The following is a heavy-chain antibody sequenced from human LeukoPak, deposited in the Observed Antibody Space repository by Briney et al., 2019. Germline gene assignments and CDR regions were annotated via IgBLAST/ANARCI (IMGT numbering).Heavy chain of an antibody. D-gene: IGHD3-9*01. CDR1: GYTFTSYY. Sequence: ASVKVSCKASGYTFTSYYMHWVRQAPGQGLEWMGIINPSGGSTSYAQKFQGRVTMTRDTSTSTAYMELKSLTSDDTAVYFCARTGHYRFDYWGQGTLVTVSS. V-gene: IGHV1-46*01. CDR2: INPSGGST. J-gene: IGHJ4*02. CDR3: ARTGHYRFDY.